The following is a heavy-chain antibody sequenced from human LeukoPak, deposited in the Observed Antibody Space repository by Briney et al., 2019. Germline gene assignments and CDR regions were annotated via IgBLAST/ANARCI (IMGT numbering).Heavy chain of an antibody. CDR1: GFTFSSYA. CDR3: AKDLYDSSGYYSPVDAFGI. J-gene: IGHJ3*02. CDR2: ISGSGGST. D-gene: IGHD3-22*01. Sequence: GGSLRLSCAASGFTFSSYAMSWVRQAPGKGLEWVSAISGSGGSTYYADSVKGRFTISRDNSKNTLYLQMNSLRAEDTAVYYCAKDLYDSSGYYSPVDAFGIWGQGTMVTVSS. V-gene: IGHV3-23*01.